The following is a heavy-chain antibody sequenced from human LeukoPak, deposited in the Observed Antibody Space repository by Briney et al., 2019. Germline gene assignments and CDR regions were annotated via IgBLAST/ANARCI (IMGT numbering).Heavy chain of an antibody. Sequence: PSETLSLTCTVSGGSISSYYWSWIRQPPGKGLEWIGNIYYNGSTNYNPSLKSRVTISVDTSKNQFSLKLTSVTATDTAVYYCARGDSSGWYNWFDPWGQGTLVTVSS. CDR1: GGSISSYY. J-gene: IGHJ5*02. V-gene: IGHV4-59*01. CDR3: ARGDSSGWYNWFDP. CDR2: IYYNGST. D-gene: IGHD6-19*01.